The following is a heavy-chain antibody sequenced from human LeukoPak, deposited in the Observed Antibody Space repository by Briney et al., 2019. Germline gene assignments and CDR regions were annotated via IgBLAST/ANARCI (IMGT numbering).Heavy chain of an antibody. D-gene: IGHD3-3*01. CDR2: IKQDGSEK. Sequence: PGGSLGLSCAASGFTFSSYWMSWVRQAPGKGLEWVANIKQDGSEKYYVDSVKGRFTISRDNAKNSLYLQMNSLRAVDTAVYYCARHVLRFVEWPEQIDFWGQGTLVTVSS. CDR3: ARHVLRFVEWPEQIDF. CDR1: GFTFSSYW. V-gene: IGHV3-7*01. J-gene: IGHJ4*02.